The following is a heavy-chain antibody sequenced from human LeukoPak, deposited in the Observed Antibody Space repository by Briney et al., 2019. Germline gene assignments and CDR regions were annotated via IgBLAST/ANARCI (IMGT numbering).Heavy chain of an antibody. CDR3: AKVEGYDYYDSSGYNFDY. CDR2: ISGSGGST. V-gene: IGHV3-23*01. CDR1: GFTFSSYA. D-gene: IGHD3-22*01. J-gene: IGHJ4*02. Sequence: GGSLRLSCAASGFTFSSYATSWVRQAPGKGLEWVSAISGSGGSTYYADSVKGRFTISRDNSKNTLYLQMNSLRAEDTAVYYCAKVEGYDYYDSSGYNFDYWGQGTLVTVSS.